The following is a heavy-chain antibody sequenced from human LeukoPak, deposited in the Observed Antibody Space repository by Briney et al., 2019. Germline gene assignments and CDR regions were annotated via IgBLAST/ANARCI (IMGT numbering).Heavy chain of an antibody. CDR3: AREGDEFGGSYRYWDY. CDR2: INHSGST. CDR1: GGSFSGYY. D-gene: IGHD3-16*02. J-gene: IGHJ4*02. V-gene: IGHV4-34*01. Sequence: SETLSLTCAVCGGSFSGYYWSWIRQPPGKGLEWIGEINHSGSTNYNASLKSRVTISVDTSKNEFSLKLSSVTAADTAVYYCAREGDEFGGSYRYWDYWGQGTLVTVSS.